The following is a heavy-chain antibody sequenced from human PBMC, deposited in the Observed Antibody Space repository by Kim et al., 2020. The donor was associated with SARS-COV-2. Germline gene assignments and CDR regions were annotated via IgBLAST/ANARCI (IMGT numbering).Heavy chain of an antibody. CDR3: TRHRSGHNDNWFDP. Sequence: ASVKFSCKASGYTFTSYDINWVRQATGQGLEWLGWMNPNSGNTGYAEKFRGRVTMTREISTSTAYMELSSLTSEDTAVYYCTRHRSGHNDNWFDPWGQGTLVTVSS. V-gene: IGHV1-8*01. CDR1: GYTFTSYD. D-gene: IGHD6-19*01. CDR2: MNPNSGNT. J-gene: IGHJ5*02.